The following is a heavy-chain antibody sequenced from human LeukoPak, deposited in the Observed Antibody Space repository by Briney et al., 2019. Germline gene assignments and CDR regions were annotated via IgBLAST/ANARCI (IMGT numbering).Heavy chain of an antibody. D-gene: IGHD3-9*01. V-gene: IGHV4-4*09. J-gene: IGHJ6*03. CDR3: ARGVLRYFDWPIPLYYYMDV. CDR2: IYTSGST. CDR1: GGSINSYY. Sequence: PEIPSLTCTDSGGSINSYYWSWIRQPPGKGLEWIGNIYTSGSTNYNPSLKSRVTISVDTSKNQFSLKLSSVTAADTAVYYCARGVLRYFDWPIPLYYYMDVWGKGTTVTVSS.